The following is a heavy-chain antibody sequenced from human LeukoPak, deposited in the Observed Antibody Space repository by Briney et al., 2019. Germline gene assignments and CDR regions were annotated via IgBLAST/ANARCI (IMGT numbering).Heavy chain of an antibody. Sequence: GASVKVSCKTSGYTFTSYAINWVRQAPGQGLEWMGWINTNTENPTYAQGFTGRYVLSLDTSVSTAYLQISSLKAEDTAVYYCASFFCTNGVCDYFDYWGQGTLVIV. J-gene: IGHJ4*02. CDR2: INTNTENP. CDR3: ASFFCTNGVCDYFDY. D-gene: IGHD2-8*01. V-gene: IGHV7-4-1*02. CDR1: GYTFTSYA.